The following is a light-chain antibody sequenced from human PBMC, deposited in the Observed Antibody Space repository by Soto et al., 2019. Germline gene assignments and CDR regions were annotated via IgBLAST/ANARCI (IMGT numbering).Light chain of an antibody. J-gene: IGKJ1*01. CDR1: QSVGTY. CDR3: QHYNDWPRT. Sequence: EIVMTQSPATLSVSPGERATLSCRASQSVGTYLAWYQHRPGQAPRLLIYGASTRAAGISPRFSGGLSGSEFTHTVSILQSEVLAVYYCQHYNDWPRTFGQGTNVG. CDR2: GAS. V-gene: IGKV3-15*01.